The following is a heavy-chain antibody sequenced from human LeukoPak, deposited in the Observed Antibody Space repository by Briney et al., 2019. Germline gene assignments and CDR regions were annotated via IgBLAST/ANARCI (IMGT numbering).Heavy chain of an antibody. Sequence: GGSLRLSCAASGFTFSTYTMNWVRQAPGKGLEWVSYISSSSSTIYYADSVKGRFTISRDNAKNSLYLQMNSLRDEDTAVYYCARDDATPMVPLDYWDQGTLVTVSS. J-gene: IGHJ4*02. CDR1: GFTFSTYT. V-gene: IGHV3-48*02. CDR2: ISSSSSTI. CDR3: ARDDATPMVPLDY. D-gene: IGHD2-15*01.